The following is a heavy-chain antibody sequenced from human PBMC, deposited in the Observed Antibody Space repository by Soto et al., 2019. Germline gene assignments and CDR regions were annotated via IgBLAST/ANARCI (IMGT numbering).Heavy chain of an antibody. Sequence: EVQLVESGGGLVQPGGSWGPSGAAPGFTSVSYGMNGFGRPPGKGREWVSYISSSSSTIYYADSVKGRFTISRDNAKNSLYLQMNSLRAEDTAVYYCARDRSSSSSFWFDPWGQGTLVTVSS. CDR1: GFTSVSYG. CDR2: ISSSSSTI. D-gene: IGHD6-6*01. V-gene: IGHV3-48*01. CDR3: ARDRSSSSSFWFDP. J-gene: IGHJ5*02.